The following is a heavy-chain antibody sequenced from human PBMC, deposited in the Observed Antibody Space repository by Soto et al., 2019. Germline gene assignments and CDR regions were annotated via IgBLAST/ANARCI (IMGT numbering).Heavy chain of an antibody. D-gene: IGHD5-12*01. CDR3: ARLGRWLQALDS. CDR2: IYYTGST. J-gene: IGHJ4*02. V-gene: IGHV4-59*08. CDR1: GGSISDYY. Sequence: PSETLSLTCTVSGGSISDYYLSWIRQPPGKGLEWVGYIYYTGSTTYNPSLKSRLTLSVDTSKNQFSLKLRSVSAADTAVYYCARLGRWLQALDSWGQGTLVTVSS.